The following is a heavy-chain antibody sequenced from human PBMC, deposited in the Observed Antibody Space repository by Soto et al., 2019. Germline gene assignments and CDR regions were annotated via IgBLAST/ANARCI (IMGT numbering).Heavy chain of an antibody. J-gene: IGHJ6*04. CDR3: ERDLWFGEFPV. Sequence: QVQLVQSGAEVKKPGASVKVSCKASGYTFTSYAMHWVRQAPGQRLEWMGWINAGNGNTKYSQKFQGRVTITRDTSASTAYMELSSLRSEDTAVYYCERDLWFGEFPVWGKGTTVTVSS. D-gene: IGHD3-10*01. CDR1: GYTFTSYA. V-gene: IGHV1-3*01. CDR2: INAGNGNT.